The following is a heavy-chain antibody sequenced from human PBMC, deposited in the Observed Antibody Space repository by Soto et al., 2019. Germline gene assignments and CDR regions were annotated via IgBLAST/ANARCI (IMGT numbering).Heavy chain of an antibody. V-gene: IGHV4-34*01. D-gene: IGHD3-22*01. J-gene: IGHJ6*02. Sequence: SETLSLTCAVYGGSFSGYYWGWIRQPPGKGLEWIGEINHSGSTNYNPSLKSRVTISVDTSKNQFSLKLSSVTAADTAVYYCARGSDSSGYYGGDYYYYGMDVWGQGTTVTVSS. CDR2: INHSGST. CDR3: ARGSDSSGYYGGDYYYYGMDV. CDR1: GGSFSGYY.